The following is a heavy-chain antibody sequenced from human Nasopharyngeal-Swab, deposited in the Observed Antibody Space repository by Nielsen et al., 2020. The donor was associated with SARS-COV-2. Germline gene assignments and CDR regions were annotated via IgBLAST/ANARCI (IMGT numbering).Heavy chain of an antibody. CDR3: ARVSADFWSGYYLYYFDY. D-gene: IGHD3-3*01. Sequence: GSLRLSCTVSGGSISDYNWNWIRQPPGKGLEWVGCVVYSGRTNYSPSLKSRVTISVDTSKYQFSLKLSSVTAADTAVYYCARVSADFWSGYYLYYFDYWGQGTLVTVSS. V-gene: IGHV4-59*01. CDR2: VVYSGRT. J-gene: IGHJ4*02. CDR1: GGSISDYN.